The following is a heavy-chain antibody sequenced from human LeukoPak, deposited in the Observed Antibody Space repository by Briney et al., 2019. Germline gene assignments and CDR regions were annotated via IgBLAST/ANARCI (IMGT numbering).Heavy chain of an antibody. CDR2: IYYSGST. Sequence: KPSETLSLTCTVSGGSISIYYWSWIRQPPGKGLEWIGYIYYSGSTNYNPSLKSRVTISVDTSKNQFSLKLSSVTAADTAVYYCARGEGRHDAFDIWGQGTMVTVSS. D-gene: IGHD6-25*01. CDR3: ARGEGRHDAFDI. CDR1: GGSISIYY. V-gene: IGHV4-59*01. J-gene: IGHJ3*02.